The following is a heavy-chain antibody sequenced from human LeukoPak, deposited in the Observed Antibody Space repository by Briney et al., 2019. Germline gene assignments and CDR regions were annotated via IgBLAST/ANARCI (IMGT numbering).Heavy chain of an antibody. CDR3: ARHREGYYGSGSYYSFDP. J-gene: IGHJ5*02. CDR2: IYYSGST. V-gene: IGHV4-39*01. CDR1: GGSISGSSYF. D-gene: IGHD3-10*01. Sequence: PSETLSLTSTVSGGSISGSSYFWGWIRQPPGKGLEWIGSIYYSGSTYYNPSLKSRVTISVDTSKNQFSLKLSSVTAADTAVYYCARHREGYYGSGSYYSFDPWGQGTLVTVSS.